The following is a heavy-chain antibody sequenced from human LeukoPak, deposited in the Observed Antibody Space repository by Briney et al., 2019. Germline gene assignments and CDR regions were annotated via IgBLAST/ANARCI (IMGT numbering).Heavy chain of an antibody. CDR2: IWYDGSNK. J-gene: IGHJ4*02. D-gene: IGHD2/OR15-2a*01. CDR3: AREGPRGNSQFDY. Sequence: GRSLRLSCAASGFTFSNYGMHWVRQAPGKGLEWVALIWYDGSNKYYTDSVKGRLTISRDNSKDTLFLQMNSLRVEDTAVYYCAREGPRGNSQFDYWGLGTLVTVSS. CDR1: GFTFSNYG. V-gene: IGHV3-33*01.